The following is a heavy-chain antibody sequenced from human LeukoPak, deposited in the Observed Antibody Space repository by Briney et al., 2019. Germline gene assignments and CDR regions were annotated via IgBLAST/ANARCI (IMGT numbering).Heavy chain of an antibody. CDR3: AREDTPGWFDP. Sequence: ASVKVSCKAPGYTFTSYGISWVRQAPGQGLEWVGWISAYNGNTNYAQKLQGRVTMTTDTSTSTAYMELRSLRSDDTAVYYCAREDTPGWFDPWGQGTLVTVSS. J-gene: IGHJ5*02. V-gene: IGHV1-18*01. CDR1: GYTFTSYG. CDR2: ISAYNGNT. D-gene: IGHD2-2*02.